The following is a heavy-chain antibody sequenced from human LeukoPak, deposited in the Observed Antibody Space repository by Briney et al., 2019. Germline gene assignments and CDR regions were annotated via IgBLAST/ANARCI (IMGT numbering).Heavy chain of an antibody. D-gene: IGHD1-1*01. CDR1: GFDFSMCD. Sequence: GGSLRLSCAASGFDFSMCDMLWVREVTGKGLEWGSGIGTAGDTFYPGSVKGRFTISRENGKTSLYLQMNSLRVEDTAVYYCARSATTGSVDYWGQGTLVTVSS. V-gene: IGHV3-13*01. J-gene: IGHJ4*02. CDR3: ARSATTGSVDY. CDR2: IGTAGDT.